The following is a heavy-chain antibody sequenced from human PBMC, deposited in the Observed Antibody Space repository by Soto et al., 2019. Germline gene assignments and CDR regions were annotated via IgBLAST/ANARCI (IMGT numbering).Heavy chain of an antibody. J-gene: IGHJ5*02. V-gene: IGHV4-31*03. CDR3: ARCSLVVVPAPGFDP. D-gene: IGHD2-2*01. CDR1: GGSISSGGYY. CDR2: IYYSGTT. Sequence: QVQLQESGPGLVKPSETLSLTCTVSGGSISSGGYYWSWIRQHPGKGLEWIGYIYYSGTTYYNPSLKSRVNISVDTSKNQFSLKLSSVSAADTALYYCARCSLVVVPAPGFDPWGRGTLVTVSS.